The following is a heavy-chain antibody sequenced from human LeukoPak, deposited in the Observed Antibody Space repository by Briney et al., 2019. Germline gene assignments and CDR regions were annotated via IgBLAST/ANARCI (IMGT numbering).Heavy chain of an antibody. CDR3: ASLNDYGDYGVDY. CDR2: ISSSSSYI. D-gene: IGHD4-17*01. J-gene: IGHJ4*02. V-gene: IGHV3-21*01. Sequence: SSISSSSSYIYYADSVKGRFTISRDNAKNSLYLQMNSLRAEDTAVYYCASLNDYGDYGVDYWGQGTLVTVSS.